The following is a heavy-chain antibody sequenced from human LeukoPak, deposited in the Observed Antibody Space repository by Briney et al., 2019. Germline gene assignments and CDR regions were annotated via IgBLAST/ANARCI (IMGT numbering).Heavy chain of an antibody. D-gene: IGHD1-26*01. CDR2: IYSGGST. CDR1: GFIFSASA. Sequence: GKSLKLSCAASGFIFSASAIHWVRQAPGKGLEWVSVIYSGGSTYYADSVKGRFTISRDNAKNSLYLQMSSLRAEDTAVYYCARDLFSGSYYGVNYWGQGTLVTVSS. V-gene: IGHV3-53*01. CDR3: ARDLFSGSYYGVNY. J-gene: IGHJ4*02.